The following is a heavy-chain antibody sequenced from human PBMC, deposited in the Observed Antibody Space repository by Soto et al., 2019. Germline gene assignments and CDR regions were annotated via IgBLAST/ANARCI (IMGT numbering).Heavy chain of an antibody. Sequence: PRGSLRLSCAASGFSFTSHAMNWVRQAPGKGLEWVAIISYDGSTKYYADSVKGRFTISRDNAKNTVYLHLNSLRGEDTAVYFCARAQSSTVITSTHFDPWGQGTLVTVSS. J-gene: IGHJ5*02. V-gene: IGHV3-30-3*01. D-gene: IGHD4-17*01. CDR1: GFSFTSHA. CDR3: ARAQSSTVITSTHFDP. CDR2: ISYDGSTK.